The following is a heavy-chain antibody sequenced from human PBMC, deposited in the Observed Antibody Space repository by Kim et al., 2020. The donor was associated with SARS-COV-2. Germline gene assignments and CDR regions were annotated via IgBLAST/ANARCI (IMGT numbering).Heavy chain of an antibody. D-gene: IGHD2-2*01. CDR1: GGSISSYY. Sequence: SETLSLTCTVSGGSISSYYWSWIRQPPGKGLEWIGYIYYSGSTNYNPSLKSRVTISVDTSKNQFSLKLSSVTAADTAVYYCARGVQLLSYWYFDLWGRGT. CDR3: ARGVQLLSYWYFDL. CDR2: IYYSGST. J-gene: IGHJ2*01. V-gene: IGHV4-59*01.